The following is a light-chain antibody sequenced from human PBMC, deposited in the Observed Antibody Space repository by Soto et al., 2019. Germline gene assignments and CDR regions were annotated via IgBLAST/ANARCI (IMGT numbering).Light chain of an antibody. Sequence: EIVLTQSPGTLSLSPGERATLSCRASQSVSSSYLAWYQQKPGQSPRLLIFGASSRATGTPDRFSGSGSGTDFTLTISRLEPEDFALYYCQQYDTSPRSFGQGTKVAIK. CDR2: GAS. CDR1: QSVSSSY. CDR3: QQYDTSPRS. J-gene: IGKJ1*01. V-gene: IGKV3-20*01.